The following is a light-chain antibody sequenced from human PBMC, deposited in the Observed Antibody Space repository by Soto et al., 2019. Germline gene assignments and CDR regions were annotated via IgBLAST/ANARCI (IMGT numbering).Light chain of an antibody. CDR1: NSNIGTNT. V-gene: IGLV1-44*01. Sequence: QSVLTQPPSVSAAPGQRVTISCSGSNSNIGTNTVNWYQQLPGTAPRLLIYTNNQRPSGVPQRFSGSKTGTSASLAIGGLQSEDGADYYCAAWDDSLGAYVFGTGTKV. J-gene: IGLJ1*01. CDR2: TNN. CDR3: AAWDDSLGAYV.